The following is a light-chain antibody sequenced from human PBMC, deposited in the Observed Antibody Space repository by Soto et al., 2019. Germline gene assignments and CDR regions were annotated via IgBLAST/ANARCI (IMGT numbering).Light chain of an antibody. CDR3: QSYDSSLTGSKV. CDR2: NVN. V-gene: IGLV2-11*01. J-gene: IGLJ1*01. Sequence: QSALIQPPSVSGSPGQSVTISCTGTSSDVGSYDYVSWYQQHPGTVPKPMIYNVNTQPSGVPDRFSGSRSGTSASLAITGLQAEDEADYYCQSYDSSLTGSKVFGSGTKSPS. CDR1: SSDVGSYDY.